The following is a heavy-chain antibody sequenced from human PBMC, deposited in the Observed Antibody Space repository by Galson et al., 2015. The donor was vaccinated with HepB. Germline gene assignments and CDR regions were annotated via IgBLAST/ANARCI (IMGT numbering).Heavy chain of an antibody. CDR3: ARMLVRGLEWHTHHYFYYGMDV. V-gene: IGHV3-7*01. J-gene: IGHJ6*02. CDR1: GFTFSNYW. Sequence: SLRLSCAASGFTFSNYWMSWVRQTPGKGLEWVANIKQDGSEKYYVDSVKGRITISRDNTRNSLFLQMSSLRAEDTAVYYCARMLVRGLEWHTHHYFYYGMDVWGQGTTVAVSS. D-gene: IGHD3-3*01. CDR2: IKQDGSEK.